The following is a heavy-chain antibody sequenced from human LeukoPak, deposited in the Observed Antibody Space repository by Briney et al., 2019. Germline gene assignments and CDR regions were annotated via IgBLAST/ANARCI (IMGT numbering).Heavy chain of an antibody. CDR3: AKSGDIVVVPAARNWFDP. CDR1: GFTFSSYA. D-gene: IGHD2-2*01. V-gene: IGHV3-23*01. Sequence: GGCLRLSCAASGFTFSSYAMSWVRQAPGKGLEWVSAISGSGGSTYYADSVKGRFTISRDNSKNTLYLQMNSLRAEDTAVYYCAKSGDIVVVPAARNWFDPWGQGTLVTVSS. CDR2: ISGSGGST. J-gene: IGHJ5*02.